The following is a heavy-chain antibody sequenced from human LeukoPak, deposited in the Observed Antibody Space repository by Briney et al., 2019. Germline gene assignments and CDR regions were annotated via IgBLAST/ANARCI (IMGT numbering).Heavy chain of an antibody. CDR1: GGTFSSYA. J-gene: IGHJ4*02. V-gene: IGHV1-69*01. Sequence: ASVKVSCKASGGTFSSYAISWVRQAPGQGLEWMGGIIPIFGTANYAQKFQGRVTTTADESTSTAYMELSSLRSEDTAVYYCAKDGDGYYPFDYWGQGTLVTVSS. CDR3: AKDGDGYYPFDY. CDR2: IIPIFGTA. D-gene: IGHD3-22*01.